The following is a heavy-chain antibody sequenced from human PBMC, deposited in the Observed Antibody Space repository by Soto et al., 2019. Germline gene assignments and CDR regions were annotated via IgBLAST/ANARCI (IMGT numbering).Heavy chain of an antibody. CDR1: GFTFSSYA. J-gene: IGHJ6*02. CDR2: ISGSGGST. Sequence: GGSLRLSCAASGFTFSSYAMSWVRQAPGKGLEWVSAISGSGGSTYYADSVKGRFTISRDNSKNTLYLQMNSLRAEDTAVYYCAKELAARQVFYYYGMDVWGQGTTVTVSS. CDR3: AKELAARQVFYYYGMDV. D-gene: IGHD6-6*01. V-gene: IGHV3-23*01.